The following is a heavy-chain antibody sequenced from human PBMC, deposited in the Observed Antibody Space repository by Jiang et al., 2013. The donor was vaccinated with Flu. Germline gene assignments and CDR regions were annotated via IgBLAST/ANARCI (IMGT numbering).Heavy chain of an antibody. V-gene: IGHV1-2*02. Sequence: GAEVKKPGASVKVSCKASGYTIRGSFFHWVRQAPGQGLEWMGWINPNSGGTNYAQRFQGRVTMTRDTSISTAYMELSGLRSDDTAVCYCARGFYSGGQAVWGQGPWSVSPQ. CDR3: ARGFYSGGQAV. J-gene: IGHJ1*01. CDR1: GYTIRGSF. D-gene: IGHD2-21*01. CDR2: INPNSGGT.